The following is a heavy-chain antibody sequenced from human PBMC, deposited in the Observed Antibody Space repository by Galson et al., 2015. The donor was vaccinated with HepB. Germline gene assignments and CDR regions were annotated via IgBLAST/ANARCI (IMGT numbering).Heavy chain of an antibody. J-gene: IGHJ5*02. V-gene: IGHV4-39*01. CDR3: ARQAIDYGGNWGVARPGWFDP. CDR2: IYYGGST. CDR1: GGSISSSSYY. D-gene: IGHD4-23*01. Sequence: ETLSLTCTVSGGSISSSSYYWGWIRQPPGEGLEWIGSIYYGGSTYYNPSLKSRVTISVDTSKNQFSLKLSSVTAADTAVYYCARQAIDYGGNWGVARPGWFDPWGQGTLVTVSS.